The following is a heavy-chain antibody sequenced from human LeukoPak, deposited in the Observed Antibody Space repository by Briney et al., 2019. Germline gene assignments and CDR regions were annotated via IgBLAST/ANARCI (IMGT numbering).Heavy chain of an antibody. Sequence: SETLSLTCTVSGGPISSFYWSWIRQSPGKGLEWIGYNYYSGSANYNPSLKSRVTISVDTSKNQFSLRLRSVTAADTAVYYCARVFDDYYDSSADPPLWFDPWGQGTLVTVSS. CDR1: GGPISSFY. V-gene: IGHV4-59*01. D-gene: IGHD3-22*01. J-gene: IGHJ5*02. CDR2: NYYSGSA. CDR3: ARVFDDYYDSSADPPLWFDP.